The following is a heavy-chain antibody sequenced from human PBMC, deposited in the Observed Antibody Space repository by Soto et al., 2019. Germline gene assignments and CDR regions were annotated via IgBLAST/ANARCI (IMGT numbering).Heavy chain of an antibody. Sequence: ASVKVSCKASGYTFTSYAMHWVRQAPGQRLEWMGWINAGNGNTKYSQKFQGRVTITRDTSASTAYMEPSSLRSEDTAVYYCAREAPLMSSGWYLNYYYGMDVWGQGTTVTVSS. CDR2: INAGNGNT. D-gene: IGHD6-19*01. CDR1: GYTFTSYA. CDR3: AREAPLMSSGWYLNYYYGMDV. J-gene: IGHJ6*02. V-gene: IGHV1-3*01.